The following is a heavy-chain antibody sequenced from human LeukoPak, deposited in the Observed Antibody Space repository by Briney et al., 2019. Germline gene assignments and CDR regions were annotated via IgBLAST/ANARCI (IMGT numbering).Heavy chain of an antibody. Sequence: GGSLRLSCAASGFTFSSYAMHWVRQAPGKGLEWVAVISYDGSNKYYADSVKGRFTISRDNAKNSLYLQMNSLRAEDTAVYYCARDAVYCSGGSCYREDAFDIWGQGTMVTVSS. CDR2: ISYDGSNK. J-gene: IGHJ3*02. V-gene: IGHV3-30*04. D-gene: IGHD2-15*01. CDR3: ARDAVYCSGGSCYREDAFDI. CDR1: GFTFSSYA.